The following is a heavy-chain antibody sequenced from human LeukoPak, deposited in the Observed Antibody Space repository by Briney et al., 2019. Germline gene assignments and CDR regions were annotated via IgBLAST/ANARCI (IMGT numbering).Heavy chain of an antibody. CDR2: IYYSGST. D-gene: IGHD2-2*01. V-gene: IGHV4-59*01. CDR3: ARAHKDCSSTSCPFEY. CDR1: GGSISSYY. J-gene: IGHJ4*02. Sequence: SETLSLTCTVSGGSISSYYWSWIRQPPGKGLEWIGYIYYSGSTNYNPSLKSRVTISVDTSKNQFSLKLSSVTAADTAVYYCARAHKDCSSTSCPFEYWGQGTLVTVSS.